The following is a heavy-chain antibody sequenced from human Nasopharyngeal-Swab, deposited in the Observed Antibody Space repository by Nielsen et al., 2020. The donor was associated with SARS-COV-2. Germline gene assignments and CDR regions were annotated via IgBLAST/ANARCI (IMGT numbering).Heavy chain of an antibody. V-gene: IGHV3-21*01. CDR2: ISSSSRNI. D-gene: IGHD4-17*01. CDR3: ATDYVETRDY. J-gene: IGHJ4*02. Sequence: IRQPPGKGLEWVSSISSSSRNIYYADSVKGRFTISRDNAKNSLYLQMNSLRAEDTAVYYGATDYVETRDYWGQGTLVTVSS.